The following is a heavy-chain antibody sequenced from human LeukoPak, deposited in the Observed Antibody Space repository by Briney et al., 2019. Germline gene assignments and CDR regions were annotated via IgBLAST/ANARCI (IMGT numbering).Heavy chain of an antibody. D-gene: IGHD6-13*01. Sequence: SETLSLTCTVSGDSISSRSYYWGWIRQPPGKGLEWIGSSYYSGSTYYNPSLKSRVTISVDTSKNQFSLKLSSVTAADTAVYYCARDVTAAFDYWGQGTLVTVSS. J-gene: IGHJ4*02. CDR3: ARDVTAAFDY. V-gene: IGHV4-39*07. CDR2: SYYSGST. CDR1: GDSISSRSYY.